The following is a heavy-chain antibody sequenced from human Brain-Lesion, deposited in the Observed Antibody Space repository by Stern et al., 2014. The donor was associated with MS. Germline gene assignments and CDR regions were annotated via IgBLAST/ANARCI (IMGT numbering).Heavy chain of an antibody. D-gene: IGHD2-2*01. Sequence: VQLVESGPGLVKPSQTLSLTCTVSGGSISSDNYYWTWTRQHPVQRLEWIGHIYYSGTTYYNPSLKSRVSITVDTSKNLFSLRLSSVTAADTAVYYCARDHFTTSLDVWGHGTTVTVS. J-gene: IGHJ6*02. CDR1: GGSISSDNYY. CDR2: IYYSGTT. V-gene: IGHV4-31*03. CDR3: ARDHFTTSLDV.